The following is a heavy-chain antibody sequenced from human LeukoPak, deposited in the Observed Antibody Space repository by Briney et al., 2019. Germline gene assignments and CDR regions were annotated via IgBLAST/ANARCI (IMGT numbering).Heavy chain of an antibody. V-gene: IGHV3-23*01. D-gene: IGHD3-22*01. J-gene: IGHJ4*02. Sequence: GGSLRLSCAASGFTFSSYAMSWVRQAPGKGLEWVSVISGSGGSTYTADSVKGRFTISRDNSKNTLYLQMNSLRAEDSAVYFCAKVDRYFDSSGYYSRFDYWGQGTLVTVSS. CDR2: ISGSGGST. CDR3: AKVDRYFDSSGYYSRFDY. CDR1: GFTFSSYA.